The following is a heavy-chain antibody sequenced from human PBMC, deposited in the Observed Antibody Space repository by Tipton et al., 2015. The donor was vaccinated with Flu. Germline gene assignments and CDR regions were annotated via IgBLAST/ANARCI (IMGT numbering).Heavy chain of an antibody. CDR1: GDSMRSDYF. V-gene: IGHV4-38-2*02. CDR3: ATYLSDLWSGYSGGWFDP. D-gene: IGHD3-3*01. J-gene: IGHJ5*02. CDR2: IHYSGSP. Sequence: GLVKPSETLSLTCTVSGDSMRSDYFWGWIRQAPGKGLEWIGNIHYSGSPHYNPSLKSRVTISVDTSKNQFSLKLSSVTAADTAVYYCATYLSDLWSGYSGGWFDPWGQGTLVTVSS.